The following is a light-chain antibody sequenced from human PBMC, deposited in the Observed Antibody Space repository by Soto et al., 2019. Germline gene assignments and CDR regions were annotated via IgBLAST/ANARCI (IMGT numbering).Light chain of an antibody. Sequence: DIHMTQSPSTLSASLGDRVTITCRTSQNINSLLAWYQKKPGIAPKLLIYKASTLKSGVPSRFSGSGSGTEFTLTISSLQPDDFATYYCQHYNSYSEAFGQGTKVDIK. CDR1: QNINSL. J-gene: IGKJ1*01. CDR3: QHYNSYSEA. V-gene: IGKV1-5*03. CDR2: KAS.